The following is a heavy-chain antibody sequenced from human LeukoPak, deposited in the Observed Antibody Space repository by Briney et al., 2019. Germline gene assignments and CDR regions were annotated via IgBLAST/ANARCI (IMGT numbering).Heavy chain of an antibody. CDR2: IIPIFGTA. CDR1: GGTFSSYA. D-gene: IGHD2-2*01. CDR3: ARDFRIVVVPAEHDAFDI. J-gene: IGHJ3*02. V-gene: IGHV1-69*13. Sequence: SVKASCKASGGTFSSYAISWVRQAPGQGLEWMGGIIPIFGTANYAQKFQGRVTITADESTSTAYMELSSLRSEDTAVYYCARDFRIVVVPAEHDAFDIWGQGTMVTVSS.